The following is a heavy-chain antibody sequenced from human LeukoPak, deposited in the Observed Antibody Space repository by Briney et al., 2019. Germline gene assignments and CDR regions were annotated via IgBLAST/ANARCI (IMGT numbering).Heavy chain of an antibody. D-gene: IGHD6-6*01. CDR1: VFTFLDYY. V-gene: IGHV3-11*04. J-gene: IGHJ4*02. Sequence: GWSLTLSCPASVFTFLDYYMSWIRQARGKGLDGVSYISSSGSTKYYAGCVKGRSIISLHDAKNELYLHTNSQRAGGTAVYYCARVGIAAHQSDYWGQGTLVTVSS. CDR3: ARVGIAAHQSDY. CDR2: ISSSGSTK.